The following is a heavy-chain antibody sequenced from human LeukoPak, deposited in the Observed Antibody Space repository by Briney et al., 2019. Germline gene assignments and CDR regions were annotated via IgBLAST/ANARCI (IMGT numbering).Heavy chain of an antibody. V-gene: IGHV3-74*01. J-gene: IGHJ4*02. Sequence: GGSLRLSCAASGNYWMHWVRQAPGKGLVWVSHINSDGSWTSYADSAKGRFTISRDNAKNTLYLQMNSLRAEDTAVYYCARDPGTAMGRALDYWGQGTLVTVSS. CDR1: GNYW. CDR2: INSDGSWT. CDR3: ARDPGTAMGRALDY. D-gene: IGHD5-18*01.